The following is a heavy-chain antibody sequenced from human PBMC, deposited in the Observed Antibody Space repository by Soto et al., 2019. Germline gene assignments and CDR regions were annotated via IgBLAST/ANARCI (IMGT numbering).Heavy chain of an antibody. CDR2: ISSNGGST. CDR1: GFTFSSYA. D-gene: IGHD3-3*01. CDR3: ARRGTYYDFWSGYYSVDYYYYMDV. V-gene: IGHV3-64*01. Sequence: GSLRLSCAASGFTFSSYAMHWVRQAPGKVLGYVSAISSNGGSTYYANSVKGRFTISRDNSKNTLYLQMGSLRAEDMAVYYCARRGTYYDFWSGYYSVDYYYYMDVWGKGTTVTVSS. J-gene: IGHJ6*03.